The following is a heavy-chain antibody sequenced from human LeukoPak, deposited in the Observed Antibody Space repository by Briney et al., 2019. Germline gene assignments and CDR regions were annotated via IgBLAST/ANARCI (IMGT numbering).Heavy chain of an antibody. CDR2: ISYDGSNK. CDR1: GFTFSTYG. V-gene: IGHV3-30*18. D-gene: IGHD6-13*01. J-gene: IGHJ5*02. Sequence: GRSLRLSCAASGFTFSTYGMHWVRQAPGKGLEWVAVISYDGSNKYYADSVKGRFTISRDNSKNTLYLQMNSLRAEDTAVYYCAKGYGQRLVNNWFDPWGQETLVTVSS. CDR3: AKGYGQRLVNNWFDP.